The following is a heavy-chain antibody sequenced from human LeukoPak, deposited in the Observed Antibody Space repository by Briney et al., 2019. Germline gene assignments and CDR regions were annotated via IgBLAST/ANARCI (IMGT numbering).Heavy chain of an antibody. CDR2: IGSRDSII. CDR1: GLIFNVLH. Sequence: GGSQSLPCAASGLIFNVLHALWPRQAPGKGLEWVSDIGSRDSIIFYGDSVRGRFTIYRDTAKNLLYLQMNSLRNEDTAVYYCAREIVAGTFDCWGRGTLVTVSS. J-gene: IGHJ4*02. CDR3: AREIVAGTFDC. V-gene: IGHV3-11*01. D-gene: IGHD6-19*01.